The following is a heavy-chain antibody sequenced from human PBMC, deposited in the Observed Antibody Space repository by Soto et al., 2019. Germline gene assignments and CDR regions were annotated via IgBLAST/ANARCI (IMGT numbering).Heavy chain of an antibody. CDR3: TRDRLGGYSRSLLPYDC. J-gene: IGHJ4*02. D-gene: IGHD5-18*01. CDR1: GFTFGDYA. CDR2: IRSKAYGGTT. Sequence: GGSLRLSCTTSGFTFGDYAMSWFRQAPGKGLEWVGFIRSKAYGGTTEYAASVKGRFTISRDDSKSIAYLQMNSLKTEDTAVYYCTRDRLGGYSRSLLPYDCWGQGTLVTVSS. V-gene: IGHV3-49*03.